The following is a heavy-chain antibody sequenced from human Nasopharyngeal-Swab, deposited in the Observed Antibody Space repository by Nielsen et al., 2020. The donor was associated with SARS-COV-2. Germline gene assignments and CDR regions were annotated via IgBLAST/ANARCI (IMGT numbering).Heavy chain of an antibody. J-gene: IGHJ4*02. CDR1: GFTFSDYY. Sequence: GSLRLSCAASGFTFSDYYMSWIRQAPGKGLEWVSYISSSGSTIYYADSVKGRFTISRDNAKNSLYLQMNSLRAEDTAVYYCAREGRYYDYVWGSYRPGGFDYWGQGTLVTVSS. D-gene: IGHD3-16*02. CDR2: ISSSGSTI. V-gene: IGHV3-11*01. CDR3: AREGRYYDYVWGSYRPGGFDY.